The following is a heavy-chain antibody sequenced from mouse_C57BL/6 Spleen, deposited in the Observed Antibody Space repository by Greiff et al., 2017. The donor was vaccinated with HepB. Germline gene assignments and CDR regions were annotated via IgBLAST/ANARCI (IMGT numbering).Heavy chain of an antibody. CDR1: GYTFTDYY. V-gene: IGHV1-76*01. D-gene: IGHD1-1*01. J-gene: IGHJ4*01. CDR3: ARSCTTVVADYYAMDY. Sequence: VQLQESGAELVRPGASVKLSCKASGYTFTDYYINWVKQRPGQGLEWIARIYPGSGNTYYNEKFKGKATLTAEKSSSTAYMQLSSLTSEDSAVYFCARSCTTVVADYYAMDYWGQGTSVTVSS. CDR2: IYPGSGNT.